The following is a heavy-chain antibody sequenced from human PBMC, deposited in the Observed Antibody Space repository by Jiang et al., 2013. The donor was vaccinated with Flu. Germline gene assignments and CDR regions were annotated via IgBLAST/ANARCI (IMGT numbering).Heavy chain of an antibody. CDR2: ISYSERT. CDR1: GGSINTFYY. CDR3: AASWGSSAAFDY. Sequence: GPGLVKPSETLSLTCSVSGGSINTFYYWSWIRQPPGKGLEWIGYISYSERTNYNPSLKSRVTISADTSKNQFSLKVTSLTAADTAVYYCAASWGSSAAFDYWGQGSLVTVSS. V-gene: IGHV4-59*01. J-gene: IGHJ4*02. D-gene: IGHD6-6*01.